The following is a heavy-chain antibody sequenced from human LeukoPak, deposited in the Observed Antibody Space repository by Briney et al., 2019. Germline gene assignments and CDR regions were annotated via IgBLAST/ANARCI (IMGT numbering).Heavy chain of an antibody. CDR1: GFPFSSYA. CDR3: TKEPSGSGWSYTQYFQH. V-gene: IGHV3-23*01. Sequence: GGSLRLSCAASGFPFSSYAMSWVRQAPGEGLEWVSSISDSGGRTDYADSVKGWFTISRDNSKNTLYLQINSLRVGDTAVYYCTKEPSGSGWSYTQYFQHWGQGTLVTVSS. CDR2: ISDSGGRT. J-gene: IGHJ1*01. D-gene: IGHD6-19*01.